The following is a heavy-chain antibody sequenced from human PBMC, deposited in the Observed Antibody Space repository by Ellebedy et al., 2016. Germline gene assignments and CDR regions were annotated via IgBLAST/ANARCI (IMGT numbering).Heavy chain of an antibody. CDR2: ISSSTSTI. CDR3: ARDPGYYDSVYWYFDP. J-gene: IGHJ2*01. D-gene: IGHD3-22*01. CDR1: GFNFSDYS. V-gene: IGHV3-48*01. Sequence: GESLKISXAASGFNFSDYSMNWVRQAPGKGLEWVSFISSSTSTIYYADSVRGRFTISRDNAKNSLYLQMNSLRAEDTAVYYCARDPGYYDSVYWYFDPWGRGALVTVSS.